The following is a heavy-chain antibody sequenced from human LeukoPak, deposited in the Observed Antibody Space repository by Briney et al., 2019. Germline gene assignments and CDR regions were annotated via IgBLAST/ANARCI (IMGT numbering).Heavy chain of an antibody. CDR3: ARDSGYDGARGALSGMDV. D-gene: IGHD5-12*01. Sequence: PGGSLRLSCAASGFTFSDAWMSWIRQTPGKGLEWVSYISSSCSTIYYADSVKGRFTISRDNAKNSLYLQMNSLRAADTAVYYCARDSGYDGARGALSGMDVWGQATTAT. V-gene: IGHV3-11*01. CDR1: GFTFSDAW. J-gene: IGHJ6*02. CDR2: ISSSCSTI.